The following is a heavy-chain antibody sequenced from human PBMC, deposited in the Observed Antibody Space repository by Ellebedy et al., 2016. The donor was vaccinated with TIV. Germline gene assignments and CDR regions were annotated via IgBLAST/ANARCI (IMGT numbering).Heavy chain of an antibody. CDR1: GDSISSSSYY. CDR2: IYSGTT. CDR3: AGKVGRAVGGITPFDY. D-gene: IGHD6-19*01. J-gene: IGHJ4*02. V-gene: IGHV4-39*07. Sequence: SETLSLTCTVSGDSISSSSYYWGWIRQPPGTRLEWIANIYSGTTYYNPSLKSRVTISVDTSKNQFSLKLTSVTAADTAVYYCAGKVGRAVGGITPFDYWGPGILVAVSS.